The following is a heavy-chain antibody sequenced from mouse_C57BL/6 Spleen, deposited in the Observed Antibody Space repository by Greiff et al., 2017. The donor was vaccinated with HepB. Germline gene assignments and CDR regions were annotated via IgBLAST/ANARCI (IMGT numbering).Heavy chain of an antibody. D-gene: IGHD2-3*01. CDR2: IWSDGST. V-gene: IGHV2-6*03. J-gene: IGHJ3*01. Sequence: QVQLKESGPGLVAPSQSLSITCTVSGFSLTSYGVHWVRQPPGKGLEWLVVIWSDGSTTYNSALKSRLSISKDNSKSQVFLKMNSLQTDDTAMYYCARRGENDGYYVWFAYWGQGTLVTVSA. CDR1: GFSLTSYG. CDR3: ARRGENDGYYVWFAY.